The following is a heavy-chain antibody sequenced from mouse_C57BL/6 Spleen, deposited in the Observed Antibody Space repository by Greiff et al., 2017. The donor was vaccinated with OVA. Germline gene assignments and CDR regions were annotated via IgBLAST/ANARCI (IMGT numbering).Heavy chain of an antibody. CDR3: TRGAYYYGSSYFDY. V-gene: IGHV1-15*01. J-gene: IGHJ2*01. D-gene: IGHD1-1*01. CDR1: GYTFTDYE. Sequence: VKLMESGAELVRPGASVTLSCKASGYTFTDYEMHWVKQTPVHGLEWIGAIDPETGGTAYNQKFKGKAILTADKSSSTAYMELRSLTSEDSAVYYCTRGAYYYGSSYFDYWGQGTTLTVSS. CDR2: IDPETGGT.